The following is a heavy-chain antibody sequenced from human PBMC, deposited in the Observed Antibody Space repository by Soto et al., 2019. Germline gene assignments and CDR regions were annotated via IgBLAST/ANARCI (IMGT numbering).Heavy chain of an antibody. J-gene: IGHJ5*02. V-gene: IGHV3-48*02. Sequence: PGGSLRLSCAASGLTFSSYSMNWVRQAPGKGLEWVSYISSSSSTIYYADSVKGRFTISRDNAKNSLYLQMNSLRDEDTAVYYCARDAPPLAYYYDPNWFDPWGQGTLVTVSS. CDR2: ISSSSSTI. CDR1: GLTFSSYS. CDR3: ARDAPPLAYYYDPNWFDP. D-gene: IGHD3-22*01.